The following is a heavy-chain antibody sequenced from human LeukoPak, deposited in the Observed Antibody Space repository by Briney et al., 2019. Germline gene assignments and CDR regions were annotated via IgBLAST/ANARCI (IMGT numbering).Heavy chain of an antibody. V-gene: IGHV1-69*05. D-gene: IGHD1-26*01. CDR1: GGTFSSYA. CDR3: ARDQMWESNWFDP. CDR2: IIPIFGTA. Sequence: SVKVSCEASGGTFSSYAISWVRQAPGQGLEWMGRIIPIFGTANYAQKFQGRVTITTDESTSTAYTELSSLRSEDTAVYYCARDQMWESNWFDPWGQGTLVTVSS. J-gene: IGHJ5*02.